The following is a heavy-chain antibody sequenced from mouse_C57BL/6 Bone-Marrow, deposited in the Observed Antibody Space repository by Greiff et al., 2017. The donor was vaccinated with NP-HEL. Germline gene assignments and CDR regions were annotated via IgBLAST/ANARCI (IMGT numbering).Heavy chain of an antibody. CDR3: ARYHYFDY. CDR1: GYTFTDYY. Sequence: EVQLQQSGPELVKPGASVKISCKASGYTFTDYYMNWVKQSHGKSIEWIGDINPNNGGTSYNQKFKGKATLTVDKSSSTAYMELRSLTSEDSAVYYCARYHYFDYWGQGTTLTVSS. J-gene: IGHJ2*01. V-gene: IGHV1-26*01. CDR2: INPNNGGT.